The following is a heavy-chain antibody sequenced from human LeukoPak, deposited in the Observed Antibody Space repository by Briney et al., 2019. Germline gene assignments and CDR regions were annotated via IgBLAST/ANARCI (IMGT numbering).Heavy chain of an antibody. Sequence: GGSLRLSCAASGFTFSDYWMSWVRQSPGKGLEWVANIKHDGSEKYYVDSVKGRFTISRDNAKNSLYLQMNSLRAEDTAVYYCARVYSGDFWSGYYRPYYFDYWGQGTLVTVSS. CDR1: GFTFSDYW. CDR3: ARVYSGDFWSGYYRPYYFDY. D-gene: IGHD3-3*01. J-gene: IGHJ4*02. V-gene: IGHV3-7*01. CDR2: IKHDGSEK.